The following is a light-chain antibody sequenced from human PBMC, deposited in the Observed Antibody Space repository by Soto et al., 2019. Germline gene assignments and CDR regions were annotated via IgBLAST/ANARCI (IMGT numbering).Light chain of an antibody. Sequence: QSALTQPASVSGSPGQSITISCTGTSSDVGGYNYVSWFQQYPGKAPKLMIYEVSNRPSGVSNRFSGSKSGNTASLTISGLQAEDEADYYCSSFTSSVTWVFGGGTKVIVL. CDR3: SSFTSSVTWV. J-gene: IGLJ3*02. V-gene: IGLV2-14*01. CDR2: EVS. CDR1: SSDVGGYNY.